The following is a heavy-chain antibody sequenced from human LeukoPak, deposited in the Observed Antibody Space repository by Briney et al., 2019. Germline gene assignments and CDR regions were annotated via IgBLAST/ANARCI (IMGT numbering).Heavy chain of an antibody. CDR3: ARGSTGTGLDY. D-gene: IGHD1-1*01. J-gene: IGHJ4*02. Sequence: PSETLSLTCAVSGGSISSGGYSWSWIRQPPGKGLEWIGYIYHSGSTYYNPSLKSRVTISVDRPKNQFSLKLSSVTAADTAVYYCARGSTGTGLDYWGQGTLVTVSS. V-gene: IGHV4-30-2*01. CDR1: GGSISSGGYS. CDR2: IYHSGST.